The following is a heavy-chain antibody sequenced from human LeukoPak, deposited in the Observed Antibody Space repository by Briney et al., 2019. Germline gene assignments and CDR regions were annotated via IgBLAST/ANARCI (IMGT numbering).Heavy chain of an antibody. V-gene: IGHV3-30*01. CDR1: GFTFSSYA. CDR3: ARGEMAKGYFDL. CDR2: ISYDGSNK. D-gene: IGHD5-24*01. J-gene: IGHJ2*01. Sequence: PGGSLRLSCAASGFTFSSYAMHWVRQAPGKGLEWVAVISYDGSNKYYADSVEGRFTISRDNSKNTLYLQMNSLRAEDTAVYYCARGEMAKGYFDLWGRGTLVTVSS.